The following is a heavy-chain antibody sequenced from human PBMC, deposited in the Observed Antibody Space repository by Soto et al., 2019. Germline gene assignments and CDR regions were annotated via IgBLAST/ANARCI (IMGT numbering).Heavy chain of an antibody. CDR3: ARFYYDSSGYEYYFDY. V-gene: IGHV3-11*06. Sequence: GGSLRLSCAASGFTFSDYYMSWIRQAPGKGLEWVSYISSSSSYTNYADSVKGRFTISRENAKNSLYLQMNSLRAEDTAVYYCARFYYDSSGYEYYFDYWGQGTLVTVSS. J-gene: IGHJ4*02. CDR1: GFTFSDYY. CDR2: ISSSSSYT. D-gene: IGHD3-22*01.